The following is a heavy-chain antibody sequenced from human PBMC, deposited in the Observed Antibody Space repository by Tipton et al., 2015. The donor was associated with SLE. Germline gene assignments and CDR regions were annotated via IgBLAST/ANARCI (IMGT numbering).Heavy chain of an antibody. J-gene: IGHJ4*02. D-gene: IGHD2-2*01. CDR3: ASQLLYNFDY. CDR2: ISWNSGSI. Sequence: SLRLSCAASGFTFDDYAMHWVRQAPGKGLEWVSGISWNSGSIGYADSVKGRFTISRDNAKNSLFLQMNSLRPEDTAVYYCASQLLYNFDYWGQGTLVTVSS. CDR1: GFTFDDYA. V-gene: IGHV3-9*01.